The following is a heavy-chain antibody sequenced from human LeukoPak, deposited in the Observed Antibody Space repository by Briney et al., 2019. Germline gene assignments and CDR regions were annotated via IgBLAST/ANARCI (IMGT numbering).Heavy chain of an antibody. CDR1: GGSFSGYY. J-gene: IGHJ4*02. CDR3: ARRRLGYYFDY. D-gene: IGHD5-24*01. CDR2: INPRGST. Sequence: PSETLSLTCGVYGGSFSGYYWSWIRQPPGKGLEWIGEINPRGSTNYNPSLKSRVTLSADTSKNQFTLTLNSVTAADTAVYYCARRRLGYYFDYWGQGTLVTVSS. V-gene: IGHV4-34*01.